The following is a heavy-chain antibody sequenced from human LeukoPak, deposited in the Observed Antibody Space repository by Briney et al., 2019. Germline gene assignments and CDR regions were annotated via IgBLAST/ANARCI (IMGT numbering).Heavy chain of an antibody. CDR3: ARDREMATMNY. V-gene: IGHV3-33*01. D-gene: IGHD5-24*01. Sequence: PGGSLRLSCAASGFTFSSYGMHWVRQAPGKGLEWVAVIWYDGSNKYYADSVKGRFTISRDNSKNTLYLQMNSLRAEETAVYYCARDREMATMNYWGQGTLVTVSS. CDR1: GFTFSSYG. CDR2: IWYDGSNK. J-gene: IGHJ4*02.